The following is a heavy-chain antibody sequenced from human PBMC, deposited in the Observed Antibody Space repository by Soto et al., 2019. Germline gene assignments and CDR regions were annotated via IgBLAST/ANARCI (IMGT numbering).Heavy chain of an antibody. CDR1: EFTFSNYA. Sequence: EVQLLESGGGLVQPGGSLRLSCEPSEFTFSNYAMNWVRQAPGKGLEWVSAISGSGGSTHYADSVKGRFTISRDNSKNTLYLQMNSLRAEDTAVYYCAGSSYNFWSGYYIWGQGTLVTVSS. V-gene: IGHV3-23*01. J-gene: IGHJ4*02. CDR3: AGSSYNFWSGYYI. CDR2: ISGSGGST. D-gene: IGHD3-3*01.